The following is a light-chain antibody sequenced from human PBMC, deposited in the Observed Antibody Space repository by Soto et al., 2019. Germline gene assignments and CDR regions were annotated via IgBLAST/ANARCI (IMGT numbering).Light chain of an antibody. CDR1: QGIDNH. CDR2: AAS. Sequence: DIQMTQSPSSLSASVGDRVTITCRASQGIDNHLAWYQQKPGKAPKLLIYAASTLQSGVPSRFTGSGSGTDFTLTISSLQPGDAATYYCQKCKVAPFTFGGGTKVDIK. CDR3: QKCKVAPFT. J-gene: IGKJ4*01. V-gene: IGKV1-27*01.